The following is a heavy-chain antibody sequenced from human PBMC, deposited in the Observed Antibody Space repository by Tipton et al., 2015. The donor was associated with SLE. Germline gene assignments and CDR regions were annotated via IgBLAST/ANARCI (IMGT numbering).Heavy chain of an antibody. J-gene: IGHJ3*02. D-gene: IGHD3-22*01. CDR1: GFTFSRHW. V-gene: IGHV3-74*01. Sequence: GSLRLSCAASGFTFSRHWMNWVRQAPGKGLVWVSRNNPDGSTTDYSDSVKGRFTISRDNAKNALYLEMNSLRVEDTAVYYCTFSDYHDSRGYDDFDMWGRGTMVTVSP. CDR2: NNPDGSTT. CDR3: TFSDYHDSRGYDDFDM.